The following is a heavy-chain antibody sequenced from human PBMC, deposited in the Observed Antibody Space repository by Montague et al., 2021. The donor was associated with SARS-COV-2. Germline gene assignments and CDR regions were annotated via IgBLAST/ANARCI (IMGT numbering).Heavy chain of an antibody. CDR1: GDSVSSNRAA. CDR3: ARTGLGAYDILTGYTVNAFDM. J-gene: IGHJ3*02. CDR2: TYYRSKWNN. D-gene: IGHD3-9*01. V-gene: IGHV6-1*01. Sequence: CAISGDSVSSNRAAWNWIRQSPSRGLEWLGRTYYRSKWNNDYAVSVKSRITINPDTSKNQFSLKLSSVTAADTAVYYCARTGLGAYDILTGYTVNAFDMWGQGTMVTVSS.